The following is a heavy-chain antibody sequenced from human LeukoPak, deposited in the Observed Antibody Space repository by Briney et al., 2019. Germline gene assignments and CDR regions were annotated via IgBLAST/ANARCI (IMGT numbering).Heavy chain of an antibody. Sequence: PDRSLRLSCAASGFTFDDYAMHWVRQAPGKGLEWVSGLSWNSGTIGYADSVKGRFTISRDNAKNSLYLLMNSLRAEDTALYYCAKGRDGYLRNMNYWGQGTLVTVSS. J-gene: IGHJ4*02. V-gene: IGHV3-9*01. D-gene: IGHD5-24*01. CDR3: AKGRDGYLRNMNY. CDR2: LSWNSGTI. CDR1: GFTFDDYA.